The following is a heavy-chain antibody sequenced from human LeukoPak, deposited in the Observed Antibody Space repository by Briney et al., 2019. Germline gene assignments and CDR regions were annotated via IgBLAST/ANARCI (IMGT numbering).Heavy chain of an antibody. D-gene: IGHD6-19*01. Sequence: PSETLSLTCAVSGYSISSGYYWGWIQQPPGKGLEWIGSIYHSGSTYYNPSLKSRVTISVDTSKNQFSLKLSSVTAADTAVYYCARMSYSSGWYRWFDPWGQGTLVTVSS. CDR3: ARMSYSSGWYRWFDP. CDR1: GYSISSGYY. J-gene: IGHJ5*02. V-gene: IGHV4-38-2*01. CDR2: IYHSGST.